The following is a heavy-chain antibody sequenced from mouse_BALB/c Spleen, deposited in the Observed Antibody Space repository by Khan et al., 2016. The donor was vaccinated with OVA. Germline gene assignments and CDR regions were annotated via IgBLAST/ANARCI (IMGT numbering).Heavy chain of an antibody. J-gene: IGHJ3*01. CDR3: TRLAYYYDSEGFAY. CDR1: GFTFSTYG. Sequence: EVELVESGGDIVKPGGSLKLSCAASGFTFSTYGMSWVRQTPDKRLEWVATVSTGGHYTYYSATVKGRFTISRDNAKNTLYLQMTSLRSEDTAMFYCTRLAYYYDSEGFAYWGQGTLVTVSA. D-gene: IGHD1-1*01. V-gene: IGHV5-6*01. CDR2: VSTGGHYT.